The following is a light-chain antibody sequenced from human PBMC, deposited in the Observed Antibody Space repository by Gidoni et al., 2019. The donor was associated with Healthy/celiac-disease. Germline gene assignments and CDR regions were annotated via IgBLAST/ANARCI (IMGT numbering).Light chain of an antibody. CDR1: QCISSY. CDR3: QQYYSYPPT. V-gene: IGKV1-8*01. J-gene: IGKJ1*01. CDR2: AAS. Sequence: AIRMTQSPSSFSASTGDRVTITCRASQCISSYLAWYQQKPGKAPKLLIYAASTLQSGVQSRFSGSGSGTDFTLTISCLQSEDFATYYCQQYYSYPPTFGQGTKVEIK.